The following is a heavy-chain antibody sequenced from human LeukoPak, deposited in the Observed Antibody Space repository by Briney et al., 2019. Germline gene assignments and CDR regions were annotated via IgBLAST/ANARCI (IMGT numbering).Heavy chain of an antibody. V-gene: IGHV1-8*01. CDR3: ARGRGSGHKENWFDP. CDR2: MNPNSGNT. D-gene: IGHD6-19*01. CDR1: GYTFTTYD. Sequence: GASVEVSCKASGYTFTTYDINWVRQATGQGLEWMGWMNPNSGNTGNTQKFQGRVTMTRNTSISTAYMELSSLRSEDTAVYYCARGRGSGHKENWFDPWGQGTLVTVSS. J-gene: IGHJ5*02.